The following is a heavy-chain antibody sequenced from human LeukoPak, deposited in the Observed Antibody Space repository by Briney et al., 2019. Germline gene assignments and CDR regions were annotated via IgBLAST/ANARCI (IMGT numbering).Heavy chain of an antibody. D-gene: IGHD6-13*01. CDR1: GFTFSSYG. V-gene: IGHV3-30*18. CDR3: AKQSSSWLYYFDY. Sequence: GGSLRLSCAARGFTFSSYGMHWVRQAPGKGLEWVAVISYDGSNKYYADSVKVRFTISRDNSKNTLYLQMNSLRAEDTAVYYCAKQSSSWLYYFDYWGQGTLVTVSS. J-gene: IGHJ4*02. CDR2: ISYDGSNK.